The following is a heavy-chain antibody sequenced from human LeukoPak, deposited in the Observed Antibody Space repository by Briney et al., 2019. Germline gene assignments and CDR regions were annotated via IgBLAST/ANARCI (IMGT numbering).Heavy chain of an antibody. J-gene: IGHJ4*02. V-gene: IGHV4-39*01. CDR3: ARQRGSYYFDY. CDR1: GGSISSSSYY. D-gene: IGHD1-26*01. Sequence: SETLSLTRTVSGGSISSSSYYWGWIRQPPGKGLEWIGSIYYSGSTYYNPSLKSPVTISVDTSKNQFSLKLSSVTAADTAVYYCARQRGSYYFDYWGQGTLVTVSS. CDR2: IYYSGST.